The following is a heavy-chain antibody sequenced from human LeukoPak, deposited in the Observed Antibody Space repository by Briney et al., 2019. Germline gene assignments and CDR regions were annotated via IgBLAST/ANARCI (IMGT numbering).Heavy chain of an antibody. J-gene: IGHJ5*02. Sequence: ASVKVSCKASGDTFSNYYIHWLRQAPGQGPEWVGWINLNSGGANYAQKFQGRVTLTRDTPISTAYLVLSSLRSDDTSIYYCAKIRLGRLDPWGQGTLVTVSS. D-gene: IGHD6-6*01. CDR1: GDTFSNYY. CDR3: AKIRLGRLDP. CDR2: INLNSGGA. V-gene: IGHV1-2*02.